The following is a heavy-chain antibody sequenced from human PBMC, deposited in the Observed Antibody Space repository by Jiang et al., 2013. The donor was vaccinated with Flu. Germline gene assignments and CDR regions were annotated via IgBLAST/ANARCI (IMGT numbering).Heavy chain of an antibody. CDR1: GDNVSTDTAT. Sequence: SQTLSLTCAISGDNVSTDTATWNWIRQSPSRGLEWLGKTYYRSKWYHEYAVSVKSRITINPDTSMNQFSLQLNSVTPEDTAVYYCARDSSWNYYSWYLDLWGRGTLVTVSS. V-gene: IGHV6-1*01. CDR2: TYYRSKWYH. CDR3: ARDSSWNYYSWYLDL. D-gene: IGHD1-7*01. J-gene: IGHJ2*01.